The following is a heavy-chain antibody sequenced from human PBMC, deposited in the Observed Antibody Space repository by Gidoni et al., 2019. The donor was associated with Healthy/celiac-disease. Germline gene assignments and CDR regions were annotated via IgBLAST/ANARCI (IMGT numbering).Heavy chain of an antibody. CDR2: ISGSGGST. CDR3: AKDVIYALLQPFDY. D-gene: IGHD3-16*02. CDR1: GFPFRSYA. Sequence: EVQLLESGGGLVQPGGSLRLSCAASGFPFRSYAMSWVRQAPGKGLEWVSAISGSGGSTYYADSVKGRFTISRDNSKNTLYLQMNSLRAEDTAVYYCAKDVIYALLQPFDYWGQGTLVTVSS. V-gene: IGHV3-23*01. J-gene: IGHJ4*02.